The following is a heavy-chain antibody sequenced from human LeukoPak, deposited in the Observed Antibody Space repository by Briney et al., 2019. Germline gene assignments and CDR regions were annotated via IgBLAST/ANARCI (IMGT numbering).Heavy chain of an antibody. CDR1: GFTFDDYA. CDR2: ISWNSGSI. D-gene: IGHD1-26*01. CDR3: AKDTEYSGSSGYFDL. V-gene: IGHV3-9*03. Sequence: GGSLRLSCAASGFTFDDYAMHWVRQAPGKGLEWVSGISWNSGSIGYADSVKGRFTISRDNAKNSLYLQMNSLRAEDMALYYCAKDTEYSGSSGYFDLWGRGTLVTVSS. J-gene: IGHJ2*01.